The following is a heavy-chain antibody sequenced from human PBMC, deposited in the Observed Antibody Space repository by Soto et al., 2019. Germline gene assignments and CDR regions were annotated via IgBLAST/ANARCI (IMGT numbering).Heavy chain of an antibody. CDR1: GGSISSSSYY. D-gene: IGHD6-13*01. J-gene: IGHJ4*02. CDR2: IYYSGST. CDR3: ARHSGSWYVFDY. V-gene: IGHV4-39*01. Sequence: QLQLQESGPGLVKPSETLSLTCTVSGGSISSSSYYWGWIRQPPGKGLEWIGSIYYSGSTYYNPSLKSRVTISVDTSKNQFSLKLSSVTAADTAVYYCARHSGSWYVFDYWGQGTLVTVSS.